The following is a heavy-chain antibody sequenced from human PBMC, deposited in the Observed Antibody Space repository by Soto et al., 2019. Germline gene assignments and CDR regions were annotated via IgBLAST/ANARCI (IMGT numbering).Heavy chain of an antibody. Sequence: ASVKVSCKASGYTFTSYGISWVRQAPGQGLEWMGWISAYNGNTNYAQKLQGRVTMTTDTSTSTAYMELRSLRSDDTAVYYCARDLRGVTTPLDGPARHTTRLHAFDIWGQGTMVTVSS. D-gene: IGHD4-17*01. CDR2: ISAYNGNT. V-gene: IGHV1-18*01. J-gene: IGHJ3*02. CDR1: GYTFTSYG. CDR3: ARDLRGVTTPLDGPARHTTRLHAFDI.